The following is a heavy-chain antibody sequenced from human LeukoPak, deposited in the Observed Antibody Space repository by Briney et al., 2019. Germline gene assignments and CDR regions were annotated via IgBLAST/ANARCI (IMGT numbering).Heavy chain of an antibody. D-gene: IGHD2-15*01. V-gene: IGHV1-8*01. Sequence: ASVKVSCKASGYTFTSYDINWVRQATGQGLEWMGWMNPNSGNTGYAQKFQGRVTMTRNTSISTAYTELSSLRSEDTAVYYCARVRCSGGSCYYYYYGMDVWGQGTTVTVSS. CDR3: ARVRCSGGSCYYYYYGMDV. CDR2: MNPNSGNT. CDR1: GYTFTSYD. J-gene: IGHJ6*02.